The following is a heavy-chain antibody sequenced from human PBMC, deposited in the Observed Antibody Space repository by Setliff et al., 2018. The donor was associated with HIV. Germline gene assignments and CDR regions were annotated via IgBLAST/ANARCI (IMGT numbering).Heavy chain of an antibody. CDR1: GYSFTSYW. CDR2: IDPSDSYT. J-gene: IGHJ6*02. Sequence: PGESLKISCKGSGYSFTSYWISWVLQMPGKGLEWMGRIDPSDSYTNYSPSLQGHVTISADKSISTAYLQWSSLKASDTAMYYCASPLDSSGYPGGMDVWGQGTTVTVSS. D-gene: IGHD3-22*01. V-gene: IGHV5-10-1*01. CDR3: ASPLDSSGYPGGMDV.